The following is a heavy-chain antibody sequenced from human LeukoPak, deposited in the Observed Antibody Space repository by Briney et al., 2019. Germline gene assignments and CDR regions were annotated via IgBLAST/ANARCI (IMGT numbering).Heavy chain of an antibody. J-gene: IGHJ4*02. V-gene: IGHV4-39*07. D-gene: IGHD1-26*01. Sequence: SETLSLTCTVSGXSISSSSYYWGWIRQPPGKGLEWIGEINHSGSTNYNPSLKSRVTISVDTSKNQFSLKLSSVTAADTAVYYCARGRIVGASPYGYWGQGTLVTVSS. CDR2: INHSGST. CDR3: ARGRIVGASPYGY. CDR1: GXSISSSSYY.